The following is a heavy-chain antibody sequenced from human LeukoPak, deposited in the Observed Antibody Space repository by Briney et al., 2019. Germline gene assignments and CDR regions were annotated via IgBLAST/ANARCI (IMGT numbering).Heavy chain of an antibody. D-gene: IGHD1-1*01. V-gene: IGHV1-2*06. J-gene: IGHJ4*02. CDR2: INPNSGGT. CDR3: GKDWANWSHFDF. Sequence: ASVXVSCKXXGYTYTGYYMHWVRQAPGQGLEWVGRINPNSGGTSYAQKFQGRVTMTRDTSISTAYMELSRLRSDDTAVYYCGKDWANWSHFDFWGPGTLV. CDR1: GYTYTGYY.